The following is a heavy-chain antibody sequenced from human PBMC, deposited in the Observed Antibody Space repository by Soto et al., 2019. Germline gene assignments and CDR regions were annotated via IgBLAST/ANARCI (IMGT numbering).Heavy chain of an antibody. CDR3: AKDMDCSGGSCIPNSLHPLYYSGHYYGMDV. CDR1: GFTFDDYT. D-gene: IGHD2-15*01. Sequence: HPGGSLRLSCAASGFTFDDYTMHWVRQAPGKGLEWVSLISWDGGSTYYADSVKGRFTISRDNSKNSLYLQMNSLRTEDTALYYCAKDMDCSGGSCIPNSLHPLYYSGHYYGMDVWGQGTTVTVSS. J-gene: IGHJ6*02. V-gene: IGHV3-43*01. CDR2: ISWDGGST.